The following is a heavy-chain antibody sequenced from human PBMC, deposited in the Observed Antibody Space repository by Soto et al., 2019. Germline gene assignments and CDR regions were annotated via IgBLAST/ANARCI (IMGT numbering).Heavy chain of an antibody. CDR3: ARVSFSGGYPGGYYYGMDV. CDR1: GGSISNSNYY. CDR2: IYYSGST. D-gene: IGHD6-19*01. V-gene: IGHV4-39*01. J-gene: IGHJ6*02. Sequence: SETLSLTCTVSGGSISNSNYYWGWIRQPPGKGLEWIGSIYYSGSTYYNPSLKSRVTISVDASKNQFSLQLNSVTPEDTAVYYCARVSFSGGYPGGYYYGMDVWGQGTTVTVSS.